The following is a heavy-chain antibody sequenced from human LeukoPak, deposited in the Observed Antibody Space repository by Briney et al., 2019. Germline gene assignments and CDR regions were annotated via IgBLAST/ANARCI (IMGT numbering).Heavy chain of an antibody. V-gene: IGHV3-21*04. CDR1: GFTFDDYG. Sequence: PGGSLRLSCAASGFTFDDYGMSCVRQAPGKGLEWVSYIGPSGTSIYYADSVKGRFTISRDNSKNTLYLQMNSLRAEGTAVYYCARIADYYDSSGYNSVDYWGQGTLVTVSS. CDR2: IGPSGTSI. J-gene: IGHJ4*02. D-gene: IGHD3-22*01. CDR3: ARIADYYDSSGYNSVDY.